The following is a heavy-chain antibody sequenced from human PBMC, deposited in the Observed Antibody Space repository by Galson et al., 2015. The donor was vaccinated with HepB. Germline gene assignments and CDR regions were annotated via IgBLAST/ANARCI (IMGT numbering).Heavy chain of an antibody. Sequence: SVKVSCKASGGTFSSYAIRWVRQAPGQGLEWMGGIIPICGTANYAQKFQGRVTITADESTSTAYMELRSLRSDDTAVYHCARDGGYCSTTSCYSAWFDPWGQGTLVTVSS. CDR3: ARDGGYCSTTSCYSAWFDP. D-gene: IGHD2-2*03. J-gene: IGHJ5*02. V-gene: IGHV1-69*13. CDR1: GGTFSSYA. CDR2: IIPICGTA.